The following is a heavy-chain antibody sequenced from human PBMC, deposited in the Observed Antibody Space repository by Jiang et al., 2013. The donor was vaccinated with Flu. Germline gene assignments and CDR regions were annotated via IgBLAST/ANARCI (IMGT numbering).Heavy chain of an antibody. CDR2: IYYSGST. J-gene: IGHJ5*02. D-gene: IGHD2-15*01. CDR1: GGSISSYY. V-gene: IGHV4-59*08. CDR3: ARHQFEWRHCSGGSCYSVGNWFDP. Sequence: VQLVESGPGLVKPSETLSLTCTVSGGSISSYYWSWIRQPPGKGLEWIGYIYYSGSTNYNPSLKSRVTISVDTSKNQFSLKLSSVTAADTAVYYCARHQFEWRHCSGGSCYSVGNWFDPWG.